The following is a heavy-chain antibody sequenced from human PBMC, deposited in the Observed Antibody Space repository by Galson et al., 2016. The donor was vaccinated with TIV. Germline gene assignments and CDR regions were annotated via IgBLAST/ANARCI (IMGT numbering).Heavy chain of an antibody. D-gene: IGHD2-2*01. CDR2: ISSTSGGI. V-gene: IGHV3-9*01. CDR3: AEAWASGHCSSTSCFGAFDF. Sequence: SLRLSCAASGFTFDDYAMYWVRQAPGKGLEWVSGISSTSGGISYVDSVKGRFTISRDNAENSLYLQMNSLRVEDTALYYCAEAWASGHCSSTSCFGAFDFWGQGTMVTVSS. CDR1: GFTFDDYA. J-gene: IGHJ3*01.